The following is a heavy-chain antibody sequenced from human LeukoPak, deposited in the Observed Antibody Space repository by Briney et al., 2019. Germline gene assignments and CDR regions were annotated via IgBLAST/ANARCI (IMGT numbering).Heavy chain of an antibody. CDR1: GYSISSGYY. D-gene: IGHD3-10*01. CDR3: ARRGYYGSGSDY. V-gene: IGHV4-38-2*01. CDR2: IYHSGST. J-gene: IGHJ4*02. Sequence: PSETLSLTCAVSGYSISSGYYWGWIRQPPGKGLEWIGSIYHSGSTYFNPSLKSRVTISVDTSKNQFSLRLSSVTAADTAVYYCARRGYYGSGSDYWGQGTLVTVSS.